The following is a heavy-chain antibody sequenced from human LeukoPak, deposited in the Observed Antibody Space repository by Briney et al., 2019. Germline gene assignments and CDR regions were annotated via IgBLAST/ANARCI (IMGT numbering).Heavy chain of an antibody. CDR2: ISRSSSVI. CDR3: ARDKGCIDGVCYNGD. Sequence: VASLRLSCAASGFTFSGYTMNWVRQGPGKGLEWVSSISRSSSVIYYADSVKGRFSISRDNDKNSLFLQMNSLRAEDTAVYYCARDKGCIDGVCYNGDWGQGTLVTVSS. J-gene: IGHJ4*02. D-gene: IGHD2-8*01. V-gene: IGHV3-21*01. CDR1: GFTFSGYT.